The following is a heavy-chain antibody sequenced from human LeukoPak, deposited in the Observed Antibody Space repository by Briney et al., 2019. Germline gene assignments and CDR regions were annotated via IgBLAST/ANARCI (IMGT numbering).Heavy chain of an antibody. V-gene: IGHV3-23*01. Sequence: GRSLRLSCAASGFTFDDYAMSWVRQAPGKGLEWVSAISGSGGSTYYADSVKGRFTISRDNSKNTLYLQMNSLRAEDTAVYYCAKDGDYDILTGYYASPIFYFDYWGQGTLVTVSS. CDR3: AKDGDYDILTGYYASPIFYFDY. J-gene: IGHJ4*02. CDR1: GFTFDDYA. CDR2: ISGSGGST. D-gene: IGHD3-9*01.